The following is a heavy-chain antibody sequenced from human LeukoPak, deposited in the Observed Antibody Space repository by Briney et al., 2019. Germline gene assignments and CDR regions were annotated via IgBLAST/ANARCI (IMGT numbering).Heavy chain of an antibody. D-gene: IGHD3-16*01. V-gene: IGHV6-1*01. Sequence: SQTLSLTCAISGDSVSSNSVAWNWIRHSPSRGLEWLGRTYYRSKWSNDYAVSVRSRITINPDTSKNQFSLQLNSVTPADAAVYYCVRSRGGDFDHWGQGTLVTVSS. CDR1: GDSVSSNSVA. CDR2: TYYRSKWSN. J-gene: IGHJ4*02. CDR3: VRSRGGDFDH.